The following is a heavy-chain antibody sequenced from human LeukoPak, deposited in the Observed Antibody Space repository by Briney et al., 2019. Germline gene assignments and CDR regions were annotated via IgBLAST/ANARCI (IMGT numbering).Heavy chain of an antibody. J-gene: IGHJ4*02. CDR2: IWYDGSNK. V-gene: IGHV3-33*01. CDR1: GFTFSSYG. CDR3: ARDESSSFDY. D-gene: IGHD6-13*01. Sequence: GGSLRHSCAASGFTFSSYGMHWVRQAPGKGLEWVAVIWYDGSNKYYADSVKGRFAISRDNSKNTLYLQMNSLRAEDTAVYYCARDESSSFDYWGQGTLVTVSS.